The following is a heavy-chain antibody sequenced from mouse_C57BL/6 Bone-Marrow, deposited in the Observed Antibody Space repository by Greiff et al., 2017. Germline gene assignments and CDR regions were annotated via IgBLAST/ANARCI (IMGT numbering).Heavy chain of an antibody. CDR2: ISDGGSYT. CDR1: GFTFSSYA. J-gene: IGHJ2*01. Sequence: EVKLVESGGGLVKPGGSLKLSCAASGFTFSSYAMSWVRQTPEKRLEWVATISDGGSYTYYPDNVKGRFTIPRNTAKNNLYLQKSHLKSGDTAVDSCATARDYWGQGTTLTVSS. V-gene: IGHV5-4*03. CDR3: ATARDY.